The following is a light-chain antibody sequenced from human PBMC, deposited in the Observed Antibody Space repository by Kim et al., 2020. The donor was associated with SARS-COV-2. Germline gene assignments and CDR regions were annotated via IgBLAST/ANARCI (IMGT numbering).Light chain of an antibody. Sequence: SYELTQPPSVPVYPGQTARITCSGDKLGDKYASWYQQKPGQSPVLVMYQNKKRPSGIPERFSGSNSGNTATLIISGTQAMDEADYYCQAWDISTLVFGGGTQLTVL. J-gene: IGLJ2*01. CDR3: QAWDISTLV. V-gene: IGLV3-1*01. CDR1: KLGDKY. CDR2: QNK.